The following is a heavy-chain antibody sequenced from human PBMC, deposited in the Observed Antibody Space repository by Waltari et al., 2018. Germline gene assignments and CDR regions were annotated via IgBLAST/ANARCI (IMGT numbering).Heavy chain of an antibody. J-gene: IGHJ6*02. D-gene: IGHD1-1*01. V-gene: IGHV4-39*01. CDR3: AKRIQQNGLDL. Sequence: QLQESGPGRVKPSESLSLTCTVSGAPVSSNSYYWGWIRRSPGKGLEWIGWVLSNGNTYYNPSLKSRVTISVDTSRNQFFLKLTSVTAADTAVYYCAKRIQQNGLDLWGQGTTVIVS. CDR1: GAPVSSNSYY. CDR2: VLSNGNT.